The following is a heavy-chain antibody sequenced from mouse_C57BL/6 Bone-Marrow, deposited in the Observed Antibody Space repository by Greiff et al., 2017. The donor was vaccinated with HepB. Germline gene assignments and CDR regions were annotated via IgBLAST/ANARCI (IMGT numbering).Heavy chain of an antibody. J-gene: IGHJ2*01. Sequence: VKLLESGPELVKPGASVKISCKASGYAFSSSWMNWVKQRPGKGLEWIGRIYPGDGDTNYNGKFKGKATLTADKSSSTAYMQLSSLTSEDSAVYFCARLSDYWGQGTTLTVSS. V-gene: IGHV1-82*01. CDR1: GYAFSSSW. CDR2: IYPGDGDT. CDR3: ARLSDY.